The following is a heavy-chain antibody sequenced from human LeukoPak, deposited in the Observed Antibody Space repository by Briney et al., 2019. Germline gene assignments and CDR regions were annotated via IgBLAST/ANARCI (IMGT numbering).Heavy chain of an antibody. Sequence: GGSLRLSCAASGFTVSSNYMSWVRQAPGKGLEWVSVIYSGGSTYYADSVKGRFTISRDNSKNTLYLQMNSLRAEDTAVYYCARVRMYYDSSGPDDEEDLRRGYYFDYWGQGTLVTVSS. V-gene: IGHV3-53*01. CDR3: ARVRMYYDSSGPDDEEDLRRGYYFDY. CDR2: IYSGGST. J-gene: IGHJ4*02. D-gene: IGHD3-22*01. CDR1: GFTVSSNY.